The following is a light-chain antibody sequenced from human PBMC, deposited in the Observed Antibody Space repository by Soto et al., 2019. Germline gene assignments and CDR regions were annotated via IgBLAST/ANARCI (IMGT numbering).Light chain of an antibody. CDR3: QQTSSFPLT. J-gene: IGKJ4*01. Sequence: DIKMTQSPSSVSASVGDTATITCRASQGIYSRLAWYQQKTGKAPELLIYATSTLQTGVPSRFSGSGYGTDFNLTISSLQTEDFATYYCQQTSSFPLTFGGGTKVDIK. V-gene: IGKV1-12*01. CDR2: ATS. CDR1: QGIYSR.